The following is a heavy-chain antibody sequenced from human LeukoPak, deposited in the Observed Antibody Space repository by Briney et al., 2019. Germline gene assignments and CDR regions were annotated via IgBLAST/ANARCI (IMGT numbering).Heavy chain of an antibody. J-gene: IGHJ4*02. D-gene: IGHD4-17*01. V-gene: IGHV4-39*07. CDR3: ARFDDFGDRFDY. Sequence: PSETLSLTCTVSGGSISSRPYYWGWVRQPPGKGLEWIGSISYSGSIHYNPSLKSRVTISLDTSKSQFSLKLNSLTAADTAVYYCARFDDFGDRFDYWGQGTLVTVSS. CDR2: ISYSGSI. CDR1: GGSISSRPYY.